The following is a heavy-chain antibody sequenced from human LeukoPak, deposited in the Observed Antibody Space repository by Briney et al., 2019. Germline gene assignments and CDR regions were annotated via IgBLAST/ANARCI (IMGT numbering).Heavy chain of an antibody. V-gene: IGHV4-34*01. J-gene: IGHJ4*02. CDR1: GGSFSGYY. D-gene: IGHD4-17*01. CDR2: INHSGST. Sequence: PSETLSLTCAVYGGSFSGYYWSWIRQPPGKGLEWIGEINHSGSTNYNPSLKSRVTISVDTSKNQFSLKLSSVTAADTAVYHCASREIYGDWYFDYWGQGTLVTVSS. CDR3: ASREIYGDWYFDY.